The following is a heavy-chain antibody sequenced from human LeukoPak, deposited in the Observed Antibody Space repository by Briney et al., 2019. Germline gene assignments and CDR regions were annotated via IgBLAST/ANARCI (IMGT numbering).Heavy chain of an antibody. J-gene: IGHJ6*02. D-gene: IGHD3-3*01. Sequence: ASVKVSCKASGYTFTSYGISWVRQAPGQGLEWMGWIIAYNGNTNYAQKLQGRVTMTTDTSTSTAYIELRSLRSDDTAVYYCARATDFWSGQRDMDVWGQGTTVTVSS. CDR3: ARATDFWSGQRDMDV. V-gene: IGHV1-18*01. CDR2: IIAYNGNT. CDR1: GYTFTSYG.